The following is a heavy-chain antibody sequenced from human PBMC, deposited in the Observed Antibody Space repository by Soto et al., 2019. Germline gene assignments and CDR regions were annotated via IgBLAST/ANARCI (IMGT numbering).Heavy chain of an antibody. CDR2: ISTGGTYL. CDR1: GFSFRTHT. V-gene: IGHV3-21*06. J-gene: IGHJ6*02. D-gene: IGHD2-2*01. CDR3: VKGGEDITSPYGMDV. Sequence: GGSLRLSCVASGFSFRTHTLVWVRQAPGKGLEWVSYISTGGTYLEYAHSVKGRFTISRDDAADSVFLQMNSLKGDDTAVYYCVKGGEDITSPYGMDVWGQGTPVTVSS.